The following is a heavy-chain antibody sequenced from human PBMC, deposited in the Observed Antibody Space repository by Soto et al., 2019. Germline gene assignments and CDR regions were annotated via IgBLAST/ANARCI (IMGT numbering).Heavy chain of an antibody. CDR2: IIPIFGTA. J-gene: IGHJ4*02. Sequence: QVQLVQSGAEVKKPGSSVKVSCKDSGGTFSSYAISWVRQAPGQGLEWMGGIIPIFGTANYAQKFQGRVTITADESTSTAYMELSSLISEDTAVYYCARSGVGDYGDYTPGYWGQGTLVTVSS. CDR3: ARSGVGDYGDYTPGY. D-gene: IGHD4-17*01. V-gene: IGHV1-69*01. CDR1: GGTFSSYA.